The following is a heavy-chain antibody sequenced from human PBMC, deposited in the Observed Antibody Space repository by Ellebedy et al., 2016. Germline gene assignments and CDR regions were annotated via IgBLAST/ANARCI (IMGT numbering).Heavy chain of an antibody. CDR2: ISYSGSA. J-gene: IGHJ4*02. D-gene: IGHD6-19*01. Sequence: SETLSLTCTVSGDSITSYYWNWIRQPPGRGPEWIGHISYSGSAMYNPSLKSRVTMSLDTSKNQVSLHLTSVTAADTAVYYCAREGAGWYGAFDYWGQGTLVTVSS. CDR1: GDSITSYY. V-gene: IGHV4-59*12. CDR3: AREGAGWYGAFDY.